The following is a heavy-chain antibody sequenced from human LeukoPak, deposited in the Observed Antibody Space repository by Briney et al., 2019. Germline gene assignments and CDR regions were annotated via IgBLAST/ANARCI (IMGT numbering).Heavy chain of an antibody. CDR3: AREEWFGELSLDY. CDR1: GFTFSSYA. CDR2: ISGSGNRT. J-gene: IGHJ4*02. V-gene: IGHV3-23*01. Sequence: GGSLRLSCAASGFTFSSYAMSWVRQAPGKGLEWVSSISGSGNRTYYADSVKGRFTISRDNSKNTLFLQMNSLRAEDTAVYYCAREEWFGELSLDYWGQGTLVTVSS. D-gene: IGHD3-10*01.